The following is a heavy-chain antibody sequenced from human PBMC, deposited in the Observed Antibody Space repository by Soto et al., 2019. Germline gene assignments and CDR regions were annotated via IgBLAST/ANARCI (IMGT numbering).Heavy chain of an antibody. CDR3: ARDGGSDI. J-gene: IGHJ3*02. V-gene: IGHV3-48*02. CDR2: ISSSSTI. CDR1: GFTFSSYS. Sequence: GGSLRLSCAASGFTFSSYSMNWVRQAPGKGLEWVSYISSSSTIYYADSVKGRFTISRDNAKNSLYLQMNSLRDEDTAVYYCARDGGSDIWGQGTMVTVSS. D-gene: IGHD1-26*01.